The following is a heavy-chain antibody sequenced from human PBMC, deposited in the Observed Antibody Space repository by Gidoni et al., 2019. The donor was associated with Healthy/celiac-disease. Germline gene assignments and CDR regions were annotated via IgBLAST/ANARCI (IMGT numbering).Heavy chain of an antibody. CDR3: AKGGVVQGVMVFGVY. CDR1: GGSFSGYY. CDR2: INHSGST. D-gene: IGHD3-10*01. Sequence: QVQLQQWGAGLLKPSETLSLTCAVYGGSFSGYYWSWIRQPPGKGLEWIGEINHSGSTNYNPSLKSRVTISVDTSKNQFSLKLSSVTAADTAVYYCAKGGVVQGVMVFGVYWGQGTLVTVSS. J-gene: IGHJ4*02. V-gene: IGHV4-34*01.